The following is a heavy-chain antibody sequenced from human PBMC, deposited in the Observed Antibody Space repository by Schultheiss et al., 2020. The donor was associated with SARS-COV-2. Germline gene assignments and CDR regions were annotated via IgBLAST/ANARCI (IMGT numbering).Heavy chain of an antibody. Sequence: SETLSLTCTVSGGSISSGGYYWSWIRQPPGKGLEWIGYIYYSGSTYYNPSLKSRVTISVDRSKNQFSLKLSSVTAADTAVYYCARGGEMASAHDAFDIWGQGTMVTVSS. D-gene: IGHD5-24*01. CDR2: IYYSGST. J-gene: IGHJ3*02. CDR3: ARGGEMASAHDAFDI. V-gene: IGHV4-30-4*01. CDR1: GGSISSGGYY.